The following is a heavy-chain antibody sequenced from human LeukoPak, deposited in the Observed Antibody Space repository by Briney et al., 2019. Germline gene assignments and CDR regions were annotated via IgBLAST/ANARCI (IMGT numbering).Heavy chain of an antibody. CDR2: INHSGST. CDR3: ARGVPLFLQYSSSWVDY. D-gene: IGHD6-13*01. V-gene: IGHV4-34*01. CDR1: GGSSSGYY. J-gene: IGHJ4*02. Sequence: SETLSLTCAVYGGSSSGYYWSWIRQPPGKGLEWIGEINHSGSTNYNPSLKSRVTISVDTSKNQFSLKLSSVTAADTAVYYCARGVPLFLQYSSSWVDYWGQGTLVTVSS.